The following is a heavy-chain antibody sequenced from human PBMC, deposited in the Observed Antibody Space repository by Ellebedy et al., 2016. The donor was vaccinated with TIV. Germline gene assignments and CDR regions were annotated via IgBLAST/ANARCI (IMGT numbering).Heavy chain of an antibody. CDR2: MYNSGRT. CDR1: GGSVSSDRYY. V-gene: IGHV4-61*01. CDR3: ARAVGDSFNYYYYGMDV. J-gene: IGHJ6*02. Sequence: SETLSLTXSVSGGSVSSDRYYWTWIRRPPGKGLEWIGYMYNSGRTNYNPSLKSRVTMSVDTSKNQFSLKVSSVTAADTALYYCARAVGDSFNYYYYGMDVWGQGTTVTVSS. D-gene: IGHD2-21*02.